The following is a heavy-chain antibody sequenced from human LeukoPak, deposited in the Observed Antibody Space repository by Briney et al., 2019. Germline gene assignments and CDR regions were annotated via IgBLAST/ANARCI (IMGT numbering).Heavy chain of an antibody. V-gene: IGHV1-2*02. CDR1: GYTFTGYY. D-gene: IGHD2-2*01. CDR2: INPNSGGT. Sequence: EASVKVSCKASGYTFTGYYMHWVRQAPGQGLEWMGWINPNSGGTNYAQKFQGRVTMTRDTSISTAYMELSRLRSDDTAVYYCARVDTRIVVVPAASKTTTMVTPHFDYWGQGTLVTVSS. CDR3: ARVDTRIVVVPAASKTTTMVTPHFDY. J-gene: IGHJ4*02.